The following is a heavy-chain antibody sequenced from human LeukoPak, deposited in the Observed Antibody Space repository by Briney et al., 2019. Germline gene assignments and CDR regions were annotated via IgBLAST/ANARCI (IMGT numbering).Heavy chain of an antibody. Sequence: SETLSLTCTVSGVSITSSDFYWGWIRQPPGKGLEWIATISCSGRTYYNPSLKTRLTISVDTSKNQFSLKLLSVAAADTAVYYCARLKSYCGGDCYPDQFHNWGQGTLVTVSS. V-gene: IGHV4-39*01. CDR1: GVSITSSDFY. CDR2: ISCSGRT. J-gene: IGHJ4*02. D-gene: IGHD2-21*02. CDR3: ARLKSYCGGDCYPDQFHN.